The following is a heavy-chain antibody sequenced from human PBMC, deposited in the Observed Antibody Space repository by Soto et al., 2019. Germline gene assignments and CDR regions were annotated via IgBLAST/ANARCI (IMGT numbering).Heavy chain of an antibody. J-gene: IGHJ4*02. CDR3: ARVDYSSSWSVYFDY. CDR2: IYTSGST. Sequence: SETLSLTCAVSGGSISSYYWSWIRQPAGKGLEWIGRIYTSGSTNYNPSLKSRVTMSVDTSKNQFSLKLSSVTAADTAVYYCARVDYSSSWSVYFDYWGQGTLVTVSS. D-gene: IGHD6-13*01. V-gene: IGHV4-4*07. CDR1: GGSISSYY.